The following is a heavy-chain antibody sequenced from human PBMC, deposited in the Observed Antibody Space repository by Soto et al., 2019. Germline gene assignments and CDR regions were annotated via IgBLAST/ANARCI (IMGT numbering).Heavy chain of an antibody. J-gene: IGHJ4*02. V-gene: IGHV4-30-4*01. Sequence: SETLSLTCSVSGGSINSGDYYWSCIRQSPGKGLECIGYSYYSGRTYYNPSLKSRSTISIDTSKNQLFLDVDSVTAAETAVYYCARLYTGYEAFDYWGKGTLVTVSS. CDR2: SYYSGRT. CDR1: GGSINSGDYY. CDR3: ARLYTGYEAFDY. D-gene: IGHD5-12*01.